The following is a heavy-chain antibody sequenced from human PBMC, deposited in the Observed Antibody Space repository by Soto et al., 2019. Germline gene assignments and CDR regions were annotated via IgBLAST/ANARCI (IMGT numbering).Heavy chain of an antibody. CDR2: IYHSGST. Sequence: LSLTCAVSGNSISSGYYWGWIRQPPGKGLEWIGIIYHSGSTYYNPSLKSRVTISVDTSKNQFSLKLSSVTAADTAVYFCARGLLPYCSGGTCYADNWFDPWGQGTLVTVSS. CDR1: GNSISSGYY. CDR3: ARGLLPYCSGGTCYADNWFDP. D-gene: IGHD2-15*01. V-gene: IGHV4-38-2*01. J-gene: IGHJ5*02.